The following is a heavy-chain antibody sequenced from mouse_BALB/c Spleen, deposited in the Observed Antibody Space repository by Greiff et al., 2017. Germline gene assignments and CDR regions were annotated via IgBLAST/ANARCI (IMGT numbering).Heavy chain of an antibody. V-gene: IGHV5-6-4*01. J-gene: IGHJ2*01. Sequence: EVKLMESGGGLVKPGGSLKLSCAASGFTFSSSTMPWVRQTPEKRLEWVATISSGGSYTYYPDSVKGRFTISRDNAKNTLYLQMSSLKSEETAMYYCTRVGSSNYFDYWGQGTTLTVSS. D-gene: IGHD1-1*01. CDR2: ISSGGSYT. CDR1: GFTFSSST. CDR3: TRVGSSNYFDY.